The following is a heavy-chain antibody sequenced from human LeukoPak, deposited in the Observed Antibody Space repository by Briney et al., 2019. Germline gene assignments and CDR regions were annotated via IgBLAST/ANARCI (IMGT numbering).Heavy chain of an antibody. D-gene: IGHD6-13*01. CDR3: ARGGIAAAAAEYFQH. J-gene: IGHJ1*01. CDR1: GGSISNGDHY. CDR2: IHYSGST. V-gene: IGHV4-31*03. Sequence: SETLSLTYTVSGGSISNGDHYWSWIRQHPGTGLEWIGYIHYSGSTYYKPSLKSRVTISVDTSKNQFSLNLSSVTAADTAVYYCARGGIAAAAAEYFQHWGQGTLVTVSS.